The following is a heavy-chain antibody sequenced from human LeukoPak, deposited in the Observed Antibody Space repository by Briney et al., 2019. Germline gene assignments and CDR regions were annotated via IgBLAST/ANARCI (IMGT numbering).Heavy chain of an antibody. Sequence: KPSETLSLTCAVYGGSFSGYYWSWIRQPPGRGLEWIGEINHSGSTSYNPSLKSRVTISVDTSKNQFSLKLNSVTAADTAVYYCARVSGNSAAGDAFDIWGQGTTVTVPS. D-gene: IGHD4-23*01. CDR2: INHSGST. CDR1: GGSFSGYY. V-gene: IGHV4-34*01. CDR3: ARVSGNSAAGDAFDI. J-gene: IGHJ3*02.